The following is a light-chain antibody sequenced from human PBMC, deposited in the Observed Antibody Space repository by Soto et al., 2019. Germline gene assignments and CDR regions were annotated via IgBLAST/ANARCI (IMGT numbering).Light chain of an antibody. CDR3: QQYGSSPALT. CDR1: QSLSSSY. J-gene: IGKJ4*01. V-gene: IGKV3-20*01. Sequence: EIVLTQSPDTLSFSPGDRATLSCRASQSLSSSYLAWYQQKPGQAPRLLIYGASSRATGIPDRFSGSGSGTDFTLTISRLEPEDCAVYYCQQYGSSPALTFGGGNKVEIE. CDR2: GAS.